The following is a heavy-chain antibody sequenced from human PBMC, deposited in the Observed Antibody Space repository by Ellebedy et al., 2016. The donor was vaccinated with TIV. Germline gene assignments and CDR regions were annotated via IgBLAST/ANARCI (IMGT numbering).Heavy chain of an antibody. D-gene: IGHD3-22*01. V-gene: IGHV1-3*01. CDR3: ARDPSGWWAPFDY. CDR2: INVGNGDT. J-gene: IGHJ4*02. Sequence: AASVKVSCKASGYTFSIHPLHWVRQAPGQRLEWMGWINVGNGDTKYSQKFQGRVTITRDKSANTAYMELSGLRFEDTAVYYCARDPSGWWAPFDYWGRGTLVTVSS. CDR1: GYTFSIHP.